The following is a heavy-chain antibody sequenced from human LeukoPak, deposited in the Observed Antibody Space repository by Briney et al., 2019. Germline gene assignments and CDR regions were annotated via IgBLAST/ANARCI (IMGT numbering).Heavy chain of an antibody. D-gene: IGHD1-26*01. CDR3: ARNSWRYFYYYYMDV. Sequence: PGGSLRLSCAPSGFTFSTYGMHWVRQAPGKGLEWVAFRRYDGSSEYYADSVKGRFTLSRDNSKNTLYLQMNSLRADDTAVYYCARNSWRYFYYYYMDVWGKGTTVTVSS. J-gene: IGHJ6*03. CDR1: GFTFSTYG. CDR2: RRYDGSSE. V-gene: IGHV3-30*02.